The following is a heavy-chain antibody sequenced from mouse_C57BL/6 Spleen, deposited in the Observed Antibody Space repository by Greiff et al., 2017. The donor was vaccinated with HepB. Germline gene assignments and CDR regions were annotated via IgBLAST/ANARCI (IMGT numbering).Heavy chain of an antibody. J-gene: IGHJ3*01. V-gene: IGHV1-5*01. D-gene: IGHD2-5*01. CDR2: IYPGNSDT. CDR1: GYTFTSYW. Sequence: EVQLQQSGTVLARPGASVKMSCKTSGYTFTSYWMHWVKQRPGQGLEWIGAIYPGNSDTSYNQKFKGKAKLTAVTSASPAYMELSSLTNEDSAVYYCTRKSEAYYSNYVFAYWGQGTLVTVSA. CDR3: TRKSEAYYSNYVFAY.